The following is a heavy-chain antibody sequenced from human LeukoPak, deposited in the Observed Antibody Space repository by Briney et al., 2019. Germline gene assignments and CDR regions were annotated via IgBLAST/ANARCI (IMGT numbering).Heavy chain of an antibody. D-gene: IGHD5-12*01. V-gene: IGHV1-46*01. CDR1: GYTFINND. Sequence: ASVKVSCKTSGYTFINNDINWVRQAPGQGLEWMGIINPSGGTTTYAQKFQGRFTMTRDTSTSTVYMELSSLRSEDTAVYYCARTYIVATSNFDYWGQGTLVTVSS. CDR3: ARTYIVATSNFDY. J-gene: IGHJ4*02. CDR2: INPSGGTT.